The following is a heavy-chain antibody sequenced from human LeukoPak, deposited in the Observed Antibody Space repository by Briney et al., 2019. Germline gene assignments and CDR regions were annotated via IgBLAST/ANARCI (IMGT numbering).Heavy chain of an antibody. J-gene: IGHJ4*02. V-gene: IGHV1-69*04. CDR1: GGTFSSYA. CDR2: IIPILGIA. Sequence: GASVTVSFKASGGTFSSYAISWVRQAPGQGLEWMGRIIPILGIANYAQKFQGRVTITADKATSTAYMELSSLRSEDTAVYYCARDRSSGWTHNFDYWGQGTLVTVSS. D-gene: IGHD6-19*01. CDR3: ARDRSSGWTHNFDY.